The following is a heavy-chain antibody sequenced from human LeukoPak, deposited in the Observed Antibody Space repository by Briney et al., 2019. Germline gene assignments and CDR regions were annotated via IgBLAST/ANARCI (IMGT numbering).Heavy chain of an antibody. CDR3: ARGFQETATITGFNY. J-gene: IGHJ4*02. D-gene: IGHD5-24*01. CDR1: NYSISSGYY. CDR2: IYHGGST. Sequence: SETLSLTCTVSNYSISSGYYWGWIRQSPGKGLEWIGSIYHGGSTYYNPSLRSRVIVSVDTSKNHFSLRMRSVTAADTAVYYCARGFQETATITGFNYWGQGILVTVSS. V-gene: IGHV4-38-2*02.